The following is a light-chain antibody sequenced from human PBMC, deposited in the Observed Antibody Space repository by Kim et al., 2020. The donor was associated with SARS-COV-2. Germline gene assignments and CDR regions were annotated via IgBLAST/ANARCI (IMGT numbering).Light chain of an antibody. J-gene: IGLJ3*02. CDR2: CKN. V-gene: IGLV3-19*01. CDR1: SLRKYY. Sequence: LGPTVRITCQGGSLRKYYASWYQQKPGQAPILVICCKNKRPSGIPDRFSGSTSGDTATLTITGAQAEDEADYHCNSRDNSGNYVMFGAGTQLTVL. CDR3: NSRDNSGNYVM.